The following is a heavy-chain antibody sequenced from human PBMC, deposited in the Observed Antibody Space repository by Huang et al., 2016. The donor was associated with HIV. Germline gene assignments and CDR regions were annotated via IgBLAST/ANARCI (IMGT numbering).Heavy chain of an antibody. CDR3: ATVDYYDTSGPQRGYFDN. V-gene: IGHV1-69*01. CDR1: GGSFRNFA. D-gene: IGHD3-22*01. CDR2: TIPNLGTA. Sequence: QVQLVQSGAEVKKPGSSVKVSCKASGGSFRNFAIGWVRQAPGQGLEWMGGTIPNLGTANYAQKFQGRVTIIADESTSTAYMELSSLRSEDTAVYYCATVDYYDTSGPQRGYFDNWGQGTLVTVSS. J-gene: IGHJ4*02.